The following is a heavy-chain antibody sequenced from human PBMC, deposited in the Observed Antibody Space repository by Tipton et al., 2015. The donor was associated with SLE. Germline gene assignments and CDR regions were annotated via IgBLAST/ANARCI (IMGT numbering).Heavy chain of an antibody. D-gene: IGHD2-21*01. CDR1: GFTFSSNS. CDR2: SNDSGKT. V-gene: IGHV4-34*01. Sequence: LRLSCAASGFTFSSNSMNWVRQTPGEGLECIGESNDSGKTNYNPALKSRATISVDTSRNQFSLRLTSVTAADTAVYYCARGKISWAVFVVKNYFDSWGQGTMVTVSS. J-gene: IGHJ4*02. CDR3: ARGKISWAVFVVKNYFDS.